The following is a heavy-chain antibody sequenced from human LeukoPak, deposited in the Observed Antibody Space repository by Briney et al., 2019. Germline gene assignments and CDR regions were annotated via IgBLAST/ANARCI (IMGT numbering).Heavy chain of an antibody. CDR2: ISYDGSNK. V-gene: IGHV3-30-3*01. J-gene: IGHJ4*02. D-gene: IGHD1-26*01. CDR3: ARGWWEHLY. Sequence: GGSLRLSCAASGFTFSSYAMHWVRQAPGKGLEWVAVISYDGSNKYYADSVKGRFTISRDNSKNTLYLQMNSLRAEDTAVYYCARGWWEHLYWGQGTLVTVSS. CDR1: GFTFSSYA.